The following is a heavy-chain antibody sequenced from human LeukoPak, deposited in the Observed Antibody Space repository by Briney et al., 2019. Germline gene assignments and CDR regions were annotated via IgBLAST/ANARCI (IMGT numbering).Heavy chain of an antibody. CDR3: ARRSLGELSLSTYYFDY. CDR1: GVTFSSYW. CDR2: IKEDGSEK. J-gene: IGHJ4*02. D-gene: IGHD3-16*02. Sequence: GGSLRLSCAASGVTFSSYWMSWVRQAPGKGLEWVANIKEDGSEKYYVDSVKGRFTISRDNSKNTLYLQMGSLRAEDMAVYYCARRSLGELSLSTYYFDYWGQGTLVTVSS. V-gene: IGHV3-7*01.